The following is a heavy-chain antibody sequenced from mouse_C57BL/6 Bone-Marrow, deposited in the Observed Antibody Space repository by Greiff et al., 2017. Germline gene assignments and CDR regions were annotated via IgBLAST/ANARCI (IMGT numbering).Heavy chain of an antibody. D-gene: IGHD2-1*01. J-gene: IGHJ3*01. CDR3: ARSSDGNYAVSY. CDR1: GFTIKDYY. V-gene: IGHV14-2*01. Sequence: VQLQQSGAELVKPGASVKLSCTASGFTIKDYYMHWVKQRTEQGLEWIGRIDPEDGETNYAPKFQGKATITADTSSNTAYLQLSSLTSEDTAVDYGARSSDGNYAVSYWGQGTLVTVST. CDR2: IDPEDGET.